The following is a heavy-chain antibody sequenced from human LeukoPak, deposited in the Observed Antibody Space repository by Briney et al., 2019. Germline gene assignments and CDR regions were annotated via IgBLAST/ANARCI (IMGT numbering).Heavy chain of an antibody. CDR3: AAGGSDCSGGSCYGRLFDY. CDR1: GGSISSGGYS. CDR2: IYHSGST. J-gene: IGHJ4*02. D-gene: IGHD2-15*01. V-gene: IGHV4-30-2*01. Sequence: PSQTLSLTCAVSGGSISSGGYSWSWIRQPPGKGLEWIGYIYHSGSTYYNPSLKSRVTISVDRSKNQFSLKLSSVTAADTAVYYRAAGGSDCSGGSCYGRLFDYWGQGTLVTVSS.